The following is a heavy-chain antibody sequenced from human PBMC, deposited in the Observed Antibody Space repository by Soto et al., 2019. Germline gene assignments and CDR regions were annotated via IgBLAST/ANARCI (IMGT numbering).Heavy chain of an antibody. CDR2: INHSGSS. CDR1: GGSFSGFY. J-gene: IGHJ2*01. V-gene: IGHV4-34*01. Sequence: ASETLSLTCAVHGGSFSGFYWTWIRQPPGKGLEWIGEINHSGSSNYNPPLKSRVTMSLDTSRNQFSLSLNSVTAADTAVYYCARMAGPWYFDLWGRSTLVTVSS. CDR3: ARMAGPWYFDL.